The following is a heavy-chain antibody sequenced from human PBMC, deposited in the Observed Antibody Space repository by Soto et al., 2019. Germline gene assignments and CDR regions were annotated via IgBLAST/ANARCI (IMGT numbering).Heavy chain of an antibody. V-gene: IGHV1-18*01. D-gene: IGHD3-10*01. J-gene: IGHJ4*02. CDR2: ISAYNGNT. CDR1: GYTFTSYG. Sequence: QVQLVQSGAEVKKPGASVKVSCRASGYTFTSYGISWVRQAPGQGLEWMGWISAYNGNTNYAQKLQGRVTMTTDTSTSTGYMELTSLRSDDTAVYYCEISPYYYGSGSYFAYWGEGTLVTVSS. CDR3: EISPYYYGSGSYFAY.